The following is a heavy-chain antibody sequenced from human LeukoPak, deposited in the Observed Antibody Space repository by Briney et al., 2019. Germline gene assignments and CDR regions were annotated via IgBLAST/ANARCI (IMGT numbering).Heavy chain of an antibody. CDR3: ASYITTAYYYYMDV. V-gene: IGHV4-34*01. CDR1: GGSFSGYY. J-gene: IGHJ6*03. CDR2: INHSGST. Sequence: PSETLSLTCAVYGGSFSGYYWSWIRQPPGKGLEWIGEINHSGSTNYNPSLKSRVTISVDTSKNQFSLKLSSVTAADTAVYYCASYITTAYYYYMDVWGKGTTVTVSS. D-gene: IGHD3-22*01.